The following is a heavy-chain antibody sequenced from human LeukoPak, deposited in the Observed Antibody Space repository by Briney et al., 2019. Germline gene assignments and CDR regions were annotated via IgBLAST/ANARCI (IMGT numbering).Heavy chain of an antibody. CDR3: ARGQPGVAAAGNLDY. CDR1: GFTFSSYA. J-gene: IGHJ4*02. CDR2: IWSDGNNK. D-gene: IGHD6-13*01. V-gene: IGHV3-33*01. Sequence: PGGSLRLSCAASGFTFSSYAMHWVRQAPGKGLEWVAIIWSDGNNKYYADSVEGRLTISRDTSKNTLFLQMNSLRAEDTAVYYCARGQPGVAAAGNLDYWGQGTLVTVSS.